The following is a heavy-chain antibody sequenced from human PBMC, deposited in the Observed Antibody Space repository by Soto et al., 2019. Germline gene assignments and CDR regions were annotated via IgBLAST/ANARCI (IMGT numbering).Heavy chain of an antibody. Sequence: ASVKVSCKASGYTFTSYGISWVRQAPGQGLEWMGWISVYNGNTNYVKKFQGRVTMTTDTSTSTAYMELRSLRSDDTAVYYCARDSVVYCTNCFCYTSPRFDYWGQGTLVPVSS. J-gene: IGHJ4*02. CDR3: ARDSVVYCTNCFCYTSPRFDY. CDR1: GYTFTSYG. D-gene: IGHD2-8*01. CDR2: ISVYNGNT. V-gene: IGHV1-18*01.